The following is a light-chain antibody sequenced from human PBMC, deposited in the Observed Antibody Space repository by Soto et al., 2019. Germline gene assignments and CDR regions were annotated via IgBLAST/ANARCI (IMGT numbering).Light chain of an antibody. Sequence: QSVLTQPPSASGTPGQRVTISCSGSSSNIGSNYVYWYQQLPGTAPKLLIYTNNQRTSGVTDRFSGSKSGTSASLAISGLRSEDEADYYCAAWDDSLSGWVFGGGTKLTVL. CDR1: SSNIGSNY. CDR2: TNN. J-gene: IGLJ3*02. V-gene: IGLV1-47*01. CDR3: AAWDDSLSGWV.